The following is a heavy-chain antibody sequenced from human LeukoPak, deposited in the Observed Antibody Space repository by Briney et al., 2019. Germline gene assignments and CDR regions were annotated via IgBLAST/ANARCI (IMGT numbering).Heavy chain of an antibody. CDR3: TYYDFWSGPFSG. Sequence: SETLSLTCTVSGGSISSGDYYWSWIRQPPGKGLEWIGYIYYSGSTYYNPSLKSRVTISVDTSKHQFSLKLSSVTAADSAVYYCTYYDFWSGPFSGWGQGTLVTVSS. CDR1: GGSISSGDYY. J-gene: IGHJ4*02. CDR2: IYYSGST. D-gene: IGHD3-3*01. V-gene: IGHV4-30-4*01.